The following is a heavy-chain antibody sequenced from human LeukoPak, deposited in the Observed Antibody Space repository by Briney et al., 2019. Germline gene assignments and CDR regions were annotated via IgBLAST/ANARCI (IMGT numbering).Heavy chain of an antibody. CDR1: GYTFTSYY. Sequence: ASVKVSCKASGYTFTSYYMHWVRQAPGQGLEWMGIINPSGGSTNYAQKFQGRVTITADESTSTAYMELSSLRSEDTAVYYCASSPEMATIRRNLYYYYGMDVWGQGTTVTVSS. J-gene: IGHJ6*02. CDR2: INPSGGST. CDR3: ASSPEMATIRRNLYYYYGMDV. V-gene: IGHV1-46*01. D-gene: IGHD5-24*01.